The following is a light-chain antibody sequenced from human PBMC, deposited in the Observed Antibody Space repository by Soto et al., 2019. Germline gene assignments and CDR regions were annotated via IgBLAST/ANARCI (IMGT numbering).Light chain of an antibody. CDR2: GVS. CDR1: QSVSSD. J-gene: IGKJ1*01. V-gene: IGKV3-15*01. CDR3: QQYNKWPLT. Sequence: EIVMTQSPATLSVSPGERATLSCRASQSVSSDLAWYQQKPGQAPRLLMYGVSTRATGIPARFSGSGSGTEFTLTISSLQSEDFAVYYCQQYNKWPLTFGQGTKVDNK.